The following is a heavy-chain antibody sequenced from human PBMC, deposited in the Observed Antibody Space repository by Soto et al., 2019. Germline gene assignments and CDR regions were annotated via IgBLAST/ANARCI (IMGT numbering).Heavy chain of an antibody. CDR3: AKGRGTTVTTRGIGSDY. J-gene: IGHJ4*02. Sequence: EVQVLESGGGLVQPGGSLRLSCAASGFTFSSYAMSWVRQAPGKGLEWVSAISGSGDSTYYADSVKGRFTISRDNSKNTLYLQMNSLRAEDTAVYYCAKGRGTTVTTRGIGSDYWGQGTLVTVSS. CDR1: GFTFSSYA. CDR2: ISGSGDST. D-gene: IGHD4-17*01. V-gene: IGHV3-23*01.